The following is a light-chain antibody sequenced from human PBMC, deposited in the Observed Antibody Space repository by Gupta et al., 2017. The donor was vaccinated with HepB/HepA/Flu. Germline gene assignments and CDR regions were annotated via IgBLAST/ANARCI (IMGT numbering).Light chain of an antibody. CDR3: QQLNSYPPT. J-gene: IGKJ5*01. CDR1: QGISSY. Sequence: DIQLTQSSSFLSASVGDRVTITCRASQGISSYLAWYQQKPGKAPKLLIYAASTLQSGVPSRFSGSGSGTEFTLTISSLQPEDFATYYCQQLNSYPPTVGQGTRLEIK. CDR2: AAS. V-gene: IGKV1-9*01.